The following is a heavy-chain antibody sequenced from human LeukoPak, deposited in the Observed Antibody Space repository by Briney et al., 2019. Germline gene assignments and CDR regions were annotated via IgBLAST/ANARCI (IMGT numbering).Heavy chain of an antibody. V-gene: IGHV3-15*01. CDR2: IKSKTDGGTT. Sequence: PGGSLRLSCAASGFRFDAYAMHWVRQAPGKGLEWVGRIKSKTDGGTTDYAAPVKGRFTISRDDSKNTLYLQMNSLKTEDTAVYYCTTGRDFYSSGWLLPEMVNGLDYWGQGTLVTVSS. J-gene: IGHJ4*02. CDR3: TTGRDFYSSGWLLPEMVNGLDY. D-gene: IGHD6-19*01. CDR1: GFRFDAYA.